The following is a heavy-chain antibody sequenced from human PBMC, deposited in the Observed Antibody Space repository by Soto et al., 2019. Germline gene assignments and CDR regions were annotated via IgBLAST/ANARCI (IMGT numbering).Heavy chain of an antibody. CDR1: GFSFSGYG. V-gene: IGHV3-30*19. Sequence: PGGSLRLSCAASGFSFSGYGMHWVRQAPGKGLEWVAVISYDGSNKYYADSVKGRFTISRDNSKNTLYLQMNSLRAEDTAVYYCAKVLQWELLVSCLDYWGQGTLVTVSS. CDR2: ISYDGSNK. CDR3: AKVLQWELLVSCLDY. J-gene: IGHJ4*02. D-gene: IGHD1-26*01.